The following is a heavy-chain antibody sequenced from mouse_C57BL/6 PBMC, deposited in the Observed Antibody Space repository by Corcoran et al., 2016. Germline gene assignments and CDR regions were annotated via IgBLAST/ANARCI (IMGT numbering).Heavy chain of an antibody. Sequence: QDTLKESGPGILQSSQTLSLTCSISGFSLSTSGMGVGWIRQPSGRGLEWLAHIYWDDDKRYNPSLKSRLTISKDTSRNQVFLKITSVDTADTATYYCARNDGSFHWYCDVWGTGTTVTVSS. CDR3: ARNDGSFHWYCDV. D-gene: IGHD1-1*01. CDR1: GFSLSTSGMG. CDR2: IYWDDDK. V-gene: IGHV8-12*01. J-gene: IGHJ1*03.